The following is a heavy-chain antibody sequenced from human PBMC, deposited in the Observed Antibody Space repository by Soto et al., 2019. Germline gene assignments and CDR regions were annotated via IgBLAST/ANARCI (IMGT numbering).Heavy chain of an antibody. V-gene: IGHV3-30*18. CDR1: GFTFSSYG. Sequence: QVQLVESGGGVVQPGRSLRLSCAASGFTFSSYGMHWVRQAPGKGLERVAVISYDGSNKYYADSVKGRFTISRDNSKNTLYLQMNSLRAEDTAVYYCAKDSYSDSSGYYSVNAFDIWGQGTMVTVSS. CDR3: AKDSYSDSSGYYSVNAFDI. D-gene: IGHD3-22*01. CDR2: ISYDGSNK. J-gene: IGHJ3*02.